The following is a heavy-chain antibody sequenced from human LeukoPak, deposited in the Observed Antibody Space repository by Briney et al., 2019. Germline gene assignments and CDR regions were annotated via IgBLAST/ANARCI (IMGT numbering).Heavy chain of an antibody. Sequence: PGGSLRLSCAASRFTLDDSDMHWVRQAPGKGLEWVSVISDDGGTTHYADSVKGRFTISRDNSKNSLYLQMNSLRTEDTAFYYCARGITDYGVNFGVYFDLWGQGTLVTVSS. CDR3: ARGITDYGVNFGVYFDL. V-gene: IGHV3-43*02. CDR1: RFTLDDSD. CDR2: ISDDGGTT. J-gene: IGHJ4*02. D-gene: IGHD4-23*01.